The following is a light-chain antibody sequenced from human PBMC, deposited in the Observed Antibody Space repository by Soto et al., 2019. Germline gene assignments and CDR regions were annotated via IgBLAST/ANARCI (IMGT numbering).Light chain of an antibody. J-gene: IGKJ1*01. Sequence: EIGMTQSPATLSVSPGERATLSCRASQSVSSNLAWYQQKPGQAPRLLIYGASTGATGIPARFSGSGSGTELTLTISSLQSEDFAVYYCQQYNNWPRTFGQGTKADIK. V-gene: IGKV3-15*01. CDR2: GAS. CDR3: QQYNNWPRT. CDR1: QSVSSN.